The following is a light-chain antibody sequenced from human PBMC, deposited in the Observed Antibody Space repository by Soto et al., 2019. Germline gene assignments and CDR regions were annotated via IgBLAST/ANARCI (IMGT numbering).Light chain of an antibody. CDR1: QSVSSSY. Sequence: EIVLTQSPGTLSLSPGERATLSCRASQSVSSSYLAWYQQKPGQAPRLLIYGASSRATGIPDRCSGSGSGTDFPLTISRLEPEDFAVYYCQQYGSSPLTFGGGTKVEIK. V-gene: IGKV3-20*01. CDR3: QQYGSSPLT. CDR2: GAS. J-gene: IGKJ4*01.